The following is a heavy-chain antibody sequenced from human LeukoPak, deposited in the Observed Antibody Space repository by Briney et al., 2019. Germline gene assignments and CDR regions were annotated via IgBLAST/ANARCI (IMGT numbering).Heavy chain of an antibody. D-gene: IGHD5-24*01. J-gene: IGHJ4*02. CDR2: IKQDGSKK. V-gene: IGHV3-7*04. Sequence: GGSLRLSCVASGFPFSSYWMTWVRQAPGKGLEWVANIKQDGSKKSYVDSVKGRFAISRDNAKNSLYLQMNSLRAEDTAIYYCTRVGYIDEGIDYWGQGTLVTVSS. CDR1: GFPFSSYW. CDR3: TRVGYIDEGIDY.